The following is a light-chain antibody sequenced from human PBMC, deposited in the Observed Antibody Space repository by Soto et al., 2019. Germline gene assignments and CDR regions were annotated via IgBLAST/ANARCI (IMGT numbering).Light chain of an antibody. CDR3: QQRRSWPPTIT. Sequence: EIVLTQSPSTLSLSPGERATLSWRASQSFSTYLAWYQQRPGKAPRLLIYDASYRATDIPPRFSGSGSVKDFTLNISSLEPEHFAVYYCQQRRSWPPTITFGQGTRLEIK. CDR1: QSFSTY. CDR2: DAS. J-gene: IGKJ5*01. V-gene: IGKV3-11*01.